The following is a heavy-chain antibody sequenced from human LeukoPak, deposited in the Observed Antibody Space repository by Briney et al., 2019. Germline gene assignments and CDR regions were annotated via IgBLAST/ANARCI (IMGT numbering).Heavy chain of an antibody. J-gene: IGHJ6*02. Sequence: TSETLSLTCTVSGGSIGSSGYYWGWIRQPPGKGLEWIGYIYYSGSTNYNPSLKSRVTISVDTSKNQFSLKLSSVTAADTAVYYCAREGLTTVTAYYYYGMDVWGQGTTVTVSS. CDR1: GGSIGSSGYY. D-gene: IGHD4-11*01. V-gene: IGHV4-61*08. CDR3: AREGLTTVTAYYYYGMDV. CDR2: IYYSGST.